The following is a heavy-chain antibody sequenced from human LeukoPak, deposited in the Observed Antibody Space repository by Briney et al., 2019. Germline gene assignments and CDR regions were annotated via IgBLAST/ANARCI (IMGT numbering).Heavy chain of an antibody. CDR1: GFTLSSYA. Sequence: GGSLRLSCAASGFTLSSYAMSWVRQAPGKGLEWVSAISDTGNTYHADSVKGRFTISGDNSRNTLFLQMNSLRAEDTAVYYCTTDGVGVEGATYDNWGQGTLVSVPS. CDR2: ISDTGNT. J-gene: IGHJ4*02. CDR3: TTDGVGVEGATYDN. V-gene: IGHV3-23*01. D-gene: IGHD1-26*01.